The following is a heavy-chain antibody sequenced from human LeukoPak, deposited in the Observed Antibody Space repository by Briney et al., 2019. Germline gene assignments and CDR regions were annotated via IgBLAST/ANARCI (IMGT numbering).Heavy chain of an antibody. Sequence: QPGGSLRLSCAASGFTFSTYSMNWLRQAPGKGLEWVSYISSSSDTIYYADSVKGRFTISRDNAKNSLYLQMNSLRDQDTAVYYCARDLRSGWYYFDFWGQGTLVTVSS. D-gene: IGHD6-19*01. J-gene: IGHJ4*02. CDR2: ISSSSDTI. CDR3: ARDLRSGWYYFDF. CDR1: GFTFSTYS. V-gene: IGHV3-48*02.